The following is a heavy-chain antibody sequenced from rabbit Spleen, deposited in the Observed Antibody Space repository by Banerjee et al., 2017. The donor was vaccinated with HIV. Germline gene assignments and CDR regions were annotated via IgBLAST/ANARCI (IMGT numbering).Heavy chain of an antibody. V-gene: IGHV1S45*01. D-gene: IGHD2-1*01. Sequence: QEQLVESGGGLVQPEGSLTLTCTASGFSFRNNYCMCWVRQAPGKGLEWVGCISTGSSGSTYYASWAKGRFTVSKTSSTTVTLQMTSLTAADTSTYFCAYGGGIEANHLWGPGTLVTVS. CDR2: ISTGSSGST. J-gene: IGHJ6*01. CDR1: GFSFRNNYC. CDR3: AYGGGIEANHL.